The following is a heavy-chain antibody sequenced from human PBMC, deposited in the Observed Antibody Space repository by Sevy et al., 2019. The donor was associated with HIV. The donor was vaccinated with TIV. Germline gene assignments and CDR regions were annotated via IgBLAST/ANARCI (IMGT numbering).Heavy chain of an antibody. J-gene: IGHJ6*02. Sequence: GGSLRLSCAASGFTFSSYGMHWVRQAPGKGLEWVAVIWYDGSNKYYADSVKGRFTISRDNSKNTLYMQMNSLRAEDTVVYYCARDRSPSITMVRGEDYYGMDVWGQGTTVTVSS. D-gene: IGHD3-10*01. V-gene: IGHV3-33*01. CDR1: GFTFSSYG. CDR2: IWYDGSNK. CDR3: ARDRSPSITMVRGEDYYGMDV.